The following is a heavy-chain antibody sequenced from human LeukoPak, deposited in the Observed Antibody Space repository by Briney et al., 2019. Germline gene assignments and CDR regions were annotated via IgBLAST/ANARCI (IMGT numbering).Heavy chain of an antibody. CDR3: AIVREYYYYMDV. CDR1: GYTFTSYG. J-gene: IGHJ6*03. V-gene: IGHV1-18*01. CDR2: ISAYNGNT. Sequence: ASVKVSCKASGYTFTSYGISWVRQAPGQGLEWMGWISAYNGNTNYAQKLQGRVTMTTDTSTSTAYMELRSLRSDDTAVYYCAIVREYYYYMDVWGKGTTVTVSS. D-gene: IGHD3-10*01.